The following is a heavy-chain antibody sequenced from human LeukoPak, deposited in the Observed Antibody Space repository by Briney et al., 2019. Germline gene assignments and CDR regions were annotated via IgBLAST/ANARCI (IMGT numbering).Heavy chain of an antibody. J-gene: IGHJ3*02. V-gene: IGHV3-48*02. D-gene: IGHD3-22*01. CDR1: GLTFSSYS. CDR3: ARVRIDYYDSSGYYYDAFDI. CDR2: ISRSRSTI. Sequence: PGGSLRLSCAASGLTFSSYSMDWVRQAPGKGLEWVSYISRSRSTISYADSVKGRFTISRDNAKNSLYLQMNSLRDEDTAVYYCARVRIDYYDSSGYYYDAFDIWGQGTMVTVSS.